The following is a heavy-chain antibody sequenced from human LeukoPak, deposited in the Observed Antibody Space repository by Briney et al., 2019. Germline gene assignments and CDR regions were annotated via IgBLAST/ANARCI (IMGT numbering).Heavy chain of an antibody. CDR2: ICANNDNT. CDR1: GYTFTSSG. D-gene: IGHD1-1*01. CDR3: ARDRTYCYYYGMDV. J-gene: IGHJ6*04. Sequence: GASLNVSCKASGYTFTSSGISSVRQAPGQGLEWMEWICANNDNTNYAQKQQCRVTMTTDTSMSTAYMELRRLRRDDTAVYDCARDRTYCYYYGMDVWGKGTRVTVSS. V-gene: IGHV1-18*04.